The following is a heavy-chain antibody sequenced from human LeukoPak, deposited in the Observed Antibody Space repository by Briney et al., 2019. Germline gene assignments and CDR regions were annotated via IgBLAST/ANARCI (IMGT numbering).Heavy chain of an antibody. D-gene: IGHD3-10*01. V-gene: IGHV3-48*03. CDR1: GFTFSSYE. CDR3: ASRRPYGTGSNIFDY. CDR2: ISSSGSTI. J-gene: IGHJ4*02. Sequence: PGGSLRLSCAASGFTFSSYEMNWVRQAPGKGLEWVSYISSSGSTIYYADSVKGRFTISRDNAKNSLYLQMNSLRAEDTAVYYCASRRPYGTGSNIFDYWGQGTLVTVSS.